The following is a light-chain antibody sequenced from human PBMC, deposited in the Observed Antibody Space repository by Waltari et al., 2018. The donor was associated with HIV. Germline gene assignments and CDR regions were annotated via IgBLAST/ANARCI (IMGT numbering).Light chain of an antibody. J-gene: IGLJ1*01. CDR3: CSYAGAYTYV. Sequence: QSALTQPRSVSGSPGQSVTISCTGTSSDIAYFDYVSWYQQYPGKAPKVIIYEFSQRPSGVPDRFTASKSGITASLTISGLQDEDEADYYCCSYAGAYTYVFGTGTKVTVL. CDR2: EFS. V-gene: IGLV2-11*01. CDR1: SSDIAYFDY.